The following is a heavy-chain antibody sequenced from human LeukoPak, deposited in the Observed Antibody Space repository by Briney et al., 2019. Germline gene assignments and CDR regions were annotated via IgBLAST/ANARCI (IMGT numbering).Heavy chain of an antibody. CDR3: ARGLGGYSYGLYFDY. V-gene: IGHV3-48*01. CDR2: ISSSSSTI. CDR1: GFTFSSYS. Sequence: GGSLRLSCAASGFTFSSYSMNWVRQAPGKGLEWVSYISSSSSTIYYADSVKGRFTISRDNAKNSLYLQMNSLRAEDTAVYYCARGLGGYSYGLYFDYWGQGTLVTVSS. D-gene: IGHD5-18*01. J-gene: IGHJ4*02.